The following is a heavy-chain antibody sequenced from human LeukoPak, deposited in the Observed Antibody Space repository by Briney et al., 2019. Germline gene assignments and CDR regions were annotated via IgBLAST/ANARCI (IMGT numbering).Heavy chain of an antibody. Sequence: GGFLRLTCAASGFTFSSYAMSWVPQAPGKGLEWVSAISGSGGSTYYADSVKGRFTISRDNSKNTLYLQMNSLRAEDTAVYYCAKVRIVATISGSLDAFDNWGQGTMVTVSS. CDR3: AKVRIVATISGSLDAFDN. CDR1: GFTFSSYA. D-gene: IGHD5-12*01. CDR2: ISGSGGST. V-gene: IGHV3-23*01. J-gene: IGHJ3*02.